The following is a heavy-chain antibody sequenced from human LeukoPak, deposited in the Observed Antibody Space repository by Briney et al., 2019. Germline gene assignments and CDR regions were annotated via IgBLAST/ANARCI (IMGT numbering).Heavy chain of an antibody. D-gene: IGHD3-10*01. V-gene: IGHV4-59*12. CDR3: AREIYHYGSGRTSDY. CDR1: GGSISSYY. Sequence: SETLSLTCTVSGGSISSYYWSWIRQPPGKGLEWIGYIYYSGTTNYNPSLKSRVTISVDTSKNQFSLKLSSVTAADTAVYYCAREIYHYGSGRTSDYWGQGTLVTVSS. CDR2: IYYSGTT. J-gene: IGHJ4*02.